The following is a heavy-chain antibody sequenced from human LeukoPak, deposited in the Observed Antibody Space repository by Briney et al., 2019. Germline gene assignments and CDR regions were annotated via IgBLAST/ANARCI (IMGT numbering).Heavy chain of an antibody. CDR2: MSTSSTYI. D-gene: IGHD1-1*01. Sequence: GGSLRLSCAASGFAFSSYAMTWVRQAPGKGLEWVSSMSTSSTYIYYADSIKGRFTISRDDARNFLYLQMDSLRAEDTAVYYCVKDFAFGCCNVTNCRYPYDSWGQGTLVTVSS. CDR1: GFAFSSYA. V-gene: IGHV3-21*06. CDR3: VKDFAFGCCNVTNCRYPYDS. J-gene: IGHJ4*02.